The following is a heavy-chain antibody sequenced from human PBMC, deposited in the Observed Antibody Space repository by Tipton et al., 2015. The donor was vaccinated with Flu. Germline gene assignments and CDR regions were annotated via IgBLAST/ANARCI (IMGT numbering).Heavy chain of an antibody. CDR2: IYTRGST. CDR3: ATGTSGGGAFDI. CDR1: GGSISSYY. J-gene: IGHJ3*02. D-gene: IGHD1-7*01. Sequence: TLSLTCTVSGGSISSYYWSWIRQPSGKGLEWIGRIYTRGSTNYNPSLKSRATMSEDPSKNQFSRNLSSTTAADTAVYYCATGTSGGGAFDIWGQGTMVTVSS. V-gene: IGHV4-4*07.